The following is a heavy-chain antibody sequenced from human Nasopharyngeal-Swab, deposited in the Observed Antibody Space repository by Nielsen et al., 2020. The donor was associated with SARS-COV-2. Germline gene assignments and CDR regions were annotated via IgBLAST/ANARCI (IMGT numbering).Heavy chain of an antibody. D-gene: IGHD3-10*01. V-gene: IGHV3-30*04. CDR1: GFTFSSYA. CDR3: AKHGLLWFGELSRWFDP. J-gene: IGHJ5*02. CDR2: ISYDGSNK. Sequence: GESLKISCAASGFTFSSYAMHWVRQAPGKGPEWVAVISYDGSNKYYADSVKGRFTISRDNSKNTLYLQMNSLRAEDTAVYYCAKHGLLWFGELSRWFDPWGQGTLVTVSS.